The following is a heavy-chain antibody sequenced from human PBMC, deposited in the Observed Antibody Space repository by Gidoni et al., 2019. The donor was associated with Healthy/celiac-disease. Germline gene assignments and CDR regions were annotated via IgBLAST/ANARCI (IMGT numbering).Heavy chain of an antibody. CDR1: GFTFSGYR. Sequence: HVQLVDSGGGVVQPGRSLRLSCAASGFTFSGYRMHWVRQAPGKGLEWVAVIWYDGSNKYYADSVKGRFTISRDNSKNTLYLQMNSLRAEDTAVYYCARGDIVVVESRARGFDPWGQGTLVTVSS. CDR2: IWYDGSNK. J-gene: IGHJ5*02. CDR3: ARGDIVVVESRARGFDP. V-gene: IGHV3-33*08. D-gene: IGHD2-15*01.